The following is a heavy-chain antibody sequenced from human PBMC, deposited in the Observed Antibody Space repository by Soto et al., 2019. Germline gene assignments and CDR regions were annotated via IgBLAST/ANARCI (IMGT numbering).Heavy chain of an antibody. Sequence: GVSLRLSCEASGFSFTSFAMNWVRQAPGKGLEWVCGITGNTVGTHYLDSVKGRFTISRDNSKNTLYMQMYSLRVEDTAVYYCAKSYDSSGFSYWYFDPWGRGTLVTVSS. CDR1: GFSFTSFA. CDR3: AKSYDSSGFSYWYFDP. D-gene: IGHD3-22*01. CDR2: ITGNTVGT. J-gene: IGHJ2*01. V-gene: IGHV3-23*01.